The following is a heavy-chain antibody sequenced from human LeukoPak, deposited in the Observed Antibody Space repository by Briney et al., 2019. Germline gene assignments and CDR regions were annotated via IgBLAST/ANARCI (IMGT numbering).Heavy chain of an antibody. CDR1: GYTFTGYY. V-gene: IGHV1-24*01. D-gene: IGHD1-26*01. CDR3: ASGQPDVGATG. J-gene: IGHJ4*02. Sequence: ASVKVSCKASGYTFTGYYMHWVRQAPGKGLEWMGGFDPEDGETIYAQKFQGRVTMTEDTSTDTAYMELSSLRSEDTAVYYCASGQPDVGATGWGQGTLVTVSS. CDR2: FDPEDGET.